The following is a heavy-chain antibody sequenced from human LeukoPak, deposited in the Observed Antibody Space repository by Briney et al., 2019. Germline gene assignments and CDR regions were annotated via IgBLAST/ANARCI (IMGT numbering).Heavy chain of an antibody. J-gene: IGHJ6*03. CDR3: ARGDCSTTSCYQGGYYYYYYMDV. CDR1: GGTFSSYA. V-gene: IGHV1-69*04. D-gene: IGHD2-2*01. Sequence: GASVKVSCKASGGTFSSYAISWVRQAPGQGLEWMGRIIPILGIANYAQKFRGRVTITADKSTSTAYMELSSLRSEDTAVYYCARGDCSTTSCYQGGYYYYYYMDVWGKGTTVTVSS. CDR2: IIPILGIA.